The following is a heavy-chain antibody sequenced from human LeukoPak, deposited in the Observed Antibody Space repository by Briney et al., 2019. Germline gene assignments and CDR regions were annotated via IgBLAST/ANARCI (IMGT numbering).Heavy chain of an antibody. D-gene: IGHD6-6*01. CDR2: ISGSGATT. V-gene: IGHV3-23*01. CDR3: AKGRRSGSSSYFDH. Sequence: GGSLRLSCAASGFTFNSYFLNWVRQAPGKGLEWVAVISGSGATTNYADSVKGRFNISRDSSNNVLYLRMNSLRAEDTAVYYCAKGRRSGSSSYFDHWGQGILVTVSS. CDR1: GFTFNSYF. J-gene: IGHJ4*02.